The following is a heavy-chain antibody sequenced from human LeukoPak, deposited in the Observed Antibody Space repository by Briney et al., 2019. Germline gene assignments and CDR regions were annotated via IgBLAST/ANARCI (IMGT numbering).Heavy chain of an antibody. CDR2: INPSGGTT. Sequence: ASVKVSCKASGYTSTSYHMHWVRQAPGQGLEWMGIINPSGGTTNYAQKFQGRVTITRNTSISTAYMEVSSLRYEDTAVYYCARRAVDNSYYYYMDVWGKGTTVTVSS. V-gene: IGHV1-46*01. CDR3: ARRAVDNSYYYYMDV. CDR1: GYTSTSYH. D-gene: IGHD6-19*01. J-gene: IGHJ6*03.